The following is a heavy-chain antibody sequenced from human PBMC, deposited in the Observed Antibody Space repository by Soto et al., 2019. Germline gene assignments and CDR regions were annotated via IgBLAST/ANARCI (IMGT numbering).Heavy chain of an antibody. Sequence: SETLSLTCAVSGGSISSSNWWSCVRQPPGKGLEWIGEIYHSGSTNYNPSLKSRVTISVDKSKNQFSLKLSSVTAADTAVYYCARDRDAGGYGRNWFDPWGQGTLVTVSS. CDR3: ARDRDAGGYGRNWFDP. CDR1: GGSISSSNW. CDR2: IYHSGST. V-gene: IGHV4-4*02. J-gene: IGHJ5*02. D-gene: IGHD5-18*01.